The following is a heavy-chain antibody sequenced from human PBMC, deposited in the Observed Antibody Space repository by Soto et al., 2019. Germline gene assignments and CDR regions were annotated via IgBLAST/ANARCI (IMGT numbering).Heavy chain of an antibody. CDR2: ISGSGGST. CDR3: AKDFIREPLGRYRD. CDR1: GFTFSSYA. D-gene: IGHD3-16*02. J-gene: IGHJ4*02. V-gene: IGHV3-23*01. Sequence: PGGSLRLSCAASGFTFSSYAMSWVRQAPGKGLEWVSAISGSGGSTYYADSVKGRFTISRDNSKNTLYLQMNSLRAEDTAVYYCAKDFIREPLGRYRDWGQGTLVTVSS.